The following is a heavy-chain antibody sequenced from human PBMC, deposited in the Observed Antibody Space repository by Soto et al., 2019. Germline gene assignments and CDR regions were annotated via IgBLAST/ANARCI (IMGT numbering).Heavy chain of an antibody. CDR3: ARDYMITFGGVIAY. Sequence: GGSLRLSCAASGFTFSSYSMNWVRQAPGKGLEWVSYISSSSSTIYYADSVKGRFTISRDNAKNSLYLQMNSLRAEDTAVYYCARDYMITFGGVIAYWGQGTLVTVSS. J-gene: IGHJ4*02. CDR1: GFTFSSYS. V-gene: IGHV3-48*01. CDR2: ISSSSSTI. D-gene: IGHD3-16*02.